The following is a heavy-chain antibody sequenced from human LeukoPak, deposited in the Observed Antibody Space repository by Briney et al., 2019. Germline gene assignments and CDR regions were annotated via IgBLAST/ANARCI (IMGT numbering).Heavy chain of an antibody. CDR1: GFTFDDYA. D-gene: IGHD6-13*01. Sequence: PGGSXRLSCAASGFTFDDYAMHWVRQAPGKGVEWVSLISGDGGSTYYADSVKGRFTISRDNRKNSLYLQMNSLRTEDTALYYCAKDSGIAAAGDYWGQGTLVTVSS. V-gene: IGHV3-43*02. J-gene: IGHJ4*02. CDR3: AKDSGIAAAGDY. CDR2: ISGDGGST.